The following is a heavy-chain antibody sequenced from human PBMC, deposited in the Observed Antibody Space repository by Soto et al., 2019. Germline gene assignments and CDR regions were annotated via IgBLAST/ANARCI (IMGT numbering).Heavy chain of an antibody. CDR1: GGSISRYY. CDR3: ARHVGYCSGGSCQRPEYCQH. V-gene: IGHV4-59*08. J-gene: IGHJ1*01. CDR2: IYYSGST. Sequence: QVQLQESGPGLVKPSATLSLTCTVPGGSISRYYWRWIRPPPGKGLEWIGYIYYSGSTNYHPSLKSRVTISVDTSKNQFSLKLSSVTAADTAVYYCARHVGYCSGGSCQRPEYCQHWGQGTLVTVSS. D-gene: IGHD2-15*01.